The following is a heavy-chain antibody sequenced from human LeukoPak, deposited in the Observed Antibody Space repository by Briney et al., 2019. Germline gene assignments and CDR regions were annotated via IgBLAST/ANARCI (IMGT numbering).Heavy chain of an antibody. CDR3: ARVTYGSGSY. V-gene: IGHV3-48*04. CDR1: GFTFSSNS. Sequence: GGSLRLSCAASGFTFSSNSMNWVRQAPGKGLEWVSYISSSGSTIYYADSVKGRFTISRDNAKNPLYLQMNSLRAEDTAVYYCARVTYGSGSYWGQGTLVTVSS. D-gene: IGHD3-10*01. J-gene: IGHJ4*02. CDR2: ISSSGSTI.